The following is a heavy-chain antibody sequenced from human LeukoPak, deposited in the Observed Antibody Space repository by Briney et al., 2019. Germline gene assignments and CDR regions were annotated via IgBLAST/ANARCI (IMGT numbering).Heavy chain of an antibody. CDR3: ARDREFYYDSSGYTV. CDR1: GFTFSSYA. V-gene: IGHV3-30-3*01. CDR2: ISYDGSNK. J-gene: IGHJ4*02. D-gene: IGHD3-22*01. Sequence: GGSLRLSCAASGFTFSSYAMHWVRQAPGKGLEWVAVISYDGSNKYYADSVKGRFTISRDNSKNTLYLQMNSLRAEDTAVYYCARDREFYYDSSGYTVWGQGTLVTVSS.